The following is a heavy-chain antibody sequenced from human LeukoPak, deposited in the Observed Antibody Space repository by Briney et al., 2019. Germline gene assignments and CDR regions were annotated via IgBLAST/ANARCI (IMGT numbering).Heavy chain of an antibody. Sequence: SETLSLTCAAYGGSFSGYYWSWIRQPPGKGLEWIGEINHSGSTNYNPSLKSRVTRSVDTSKNQFSLKLSSVTAADTAVYYCARVGYRDGPSGVGYWGQGTLVTVSS. CDR1: GGSFSGYY. J-gene: IGHJ4*02. CDR3: ARVGYRDGPSGVGY. D-gene: IGHD5-24*01. CDR2: INHSGST. V-gene: IGHV4-34*01.